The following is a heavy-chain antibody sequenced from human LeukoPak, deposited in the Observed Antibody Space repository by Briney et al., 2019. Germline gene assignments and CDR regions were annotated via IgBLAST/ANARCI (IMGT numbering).Heavy chain of an antibody. CDR1: GGSISRYY. V-gene: IGHV4-59*12. CDR3: ARDHDYYGSGSDDAFDI. CDR2: IYYSGST. D-gene: IGHD3-10*01. J-gene: IGHJ3*02. Sequence: SETLSLTCTVSGGSISRYYWSWLRQPPGKGLEWIGYIYYSGSTNYNPSLKSRVTISVDTSKNQFSLKLTSVTAADTAVYYCARDHDYYGSGSDDAFDIWGQGTMVTVSS.